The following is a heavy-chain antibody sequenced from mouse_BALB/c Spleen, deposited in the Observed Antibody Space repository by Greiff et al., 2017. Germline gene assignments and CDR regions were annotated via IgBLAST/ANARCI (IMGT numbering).Heavy chain of an antibody. V-gene: IGHV5-17*02. CDR2: ISSGSSTI. Sequence: EVKLMESGGGLVQPGGSRKLSCAASGFTFSSFGMHWVRQAPEKGLEWVAYISSGSSTIYYADTVKGRFTISRDNPKNTLFLQMTSLRSEDTAMYYCAREGELIFAYWGQGTLVTVSA. CDR3: AREGELIFAY. J-gene: IGHJ3*01. CDR1: GFTFSSFG.